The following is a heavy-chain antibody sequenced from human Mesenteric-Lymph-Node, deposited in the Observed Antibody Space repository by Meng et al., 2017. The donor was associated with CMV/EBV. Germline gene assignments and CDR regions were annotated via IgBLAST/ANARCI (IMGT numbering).Heavy chain of an antibody. CDR1: GFTFSSYA. CDR2: ISFDGGNK. D-gene: IGHD3-10*01. Sequence: GESLKISCAASGFTFSSYALHWVRQSPGKGLEWVAVISFDGGNKYYADSVTGRFTISRDNSENTLYLQMDSLRPEDTAVYYCVKSRVQYYLRTASDVWGQGTVVTVSS. CDR3: VKSRVQYYLRTASDV. V-gene: IGHV3-30-3*02. J-gene: IGHJ3*01.